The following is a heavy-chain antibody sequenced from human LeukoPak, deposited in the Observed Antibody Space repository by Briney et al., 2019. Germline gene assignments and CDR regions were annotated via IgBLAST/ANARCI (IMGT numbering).Heavy chain of an antibody. CDR1: GGSFSGSY. V-gene: IGHV4-34*01. CDR2: INQSVST. CDR3: AYLSEDILTGYRPPFP. J-gene: IGHJ5*02. Sequence: PCETLSLTCRVYGGSFSGSYGSSVRQQAGRGREWIGEINQSVSTNYNPYLKNLVTISVNTSKNHFSLKLSSVTTADTAVYYCAYLSEDILTGYRPPFPWGQGTLVTVSS. D-gene: IGHD3-9*01.